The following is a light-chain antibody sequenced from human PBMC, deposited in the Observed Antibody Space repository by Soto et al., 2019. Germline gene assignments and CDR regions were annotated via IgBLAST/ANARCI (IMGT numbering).Light chain of an antibody. CDR3: SSYVGTNTYV. CDR2: EVS. V-gene: IGLV2-8*01. Sequence: ALTQPPSASGSPGQSVTISCTGTSSDVGGYNYVSWYQQHPGKAPKLLIYEVSRRPSGVPDRFSGSKSGNTASLTVSGLQAEDEADYYCSSYVGTNTYVFGTGTKLTVL. CDR1: SSDVGGYNY. J-gene: IGLJ1*01.